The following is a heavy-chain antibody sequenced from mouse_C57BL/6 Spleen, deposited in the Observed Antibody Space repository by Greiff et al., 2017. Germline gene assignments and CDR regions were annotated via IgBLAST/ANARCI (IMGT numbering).Heavy chain of an antibody. CDR2: IDTSDSYT. Sequence: QVQLQQPGAELVMPGASVKLSCKASGYTFTSYWMHWVKQRPGQGLEWIGEIDTSDSYTNYNQKFKGKSTLTVDKSSSTAYMQLSSLTSEDSAVYYCARVPHYSVYAMDYWGQGTSVTVSS. D-gene: IGHD2-12*01. V-gene: IGHV1-69*01. J-gene: IGHJ4*01. CDR3: ARVPHYSVYAMDY. CDR1: GYTFTSYW.